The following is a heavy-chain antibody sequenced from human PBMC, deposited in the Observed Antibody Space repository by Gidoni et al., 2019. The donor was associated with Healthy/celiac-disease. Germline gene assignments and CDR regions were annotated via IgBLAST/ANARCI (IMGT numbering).Heavy chain of an antibody. CDR1: GGSFSGYY. CDR2: INHSGST. Sequence: QVQLQQWGAGLLKPSETLSRTCAVYGGSFSGYYWSWIRQPPGKGLEWIGEINHSGSTNYNPSLKSRVTISVDTSKNQFSLKLSSVTAADTAVYYCARGRVFGSSTSCYQDYWGQGTLVTVSS. V-gene: IGHV4-34*01. J-gene: IGHJ4*02. CDR3: ARGRVFGSSTSCYQDY. D-gene: IGHD2-2*01.